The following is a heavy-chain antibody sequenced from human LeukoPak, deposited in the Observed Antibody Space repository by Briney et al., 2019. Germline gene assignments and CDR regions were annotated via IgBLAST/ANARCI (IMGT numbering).Heavy chain of an antibody. V-gene: IGHV3-11*01. CDR2: ISSSGSTI. Sequence: SGGSLRLSCAASGFTFSDYDMSWIRQAPGKGLEWVSYISSSGSTIYYADSVKGRFTISRDNAKNTLYLQMNSLRAEDMALYYCAKGGDYSPEDYYYMDVWGKGTTVTVSS. J-gene: IGHJ6*03. CDR3: AKGGDYSPEDYYYMDV. D-gene: IGHD4-17*01. CDR1: GFTFSDYD.